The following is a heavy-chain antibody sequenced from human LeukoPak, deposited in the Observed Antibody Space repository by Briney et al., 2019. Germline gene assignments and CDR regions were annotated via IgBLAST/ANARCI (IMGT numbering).Heavy chain of an antibody. CDR3: AKDMSTGYSSSWFDY. CDR2: ISGDGGST. Sequence: PGGSLRLSCAASGFTFDDYAMHWVRQAPGKGLEWVSLISGDGGSTYYADSVKGRFTISRDNSKNSLYLQMNSLRTEDTALYYCAKDMSTGYSSSWFDYWGQGALVTVSS. CDR1: GFTFDDYA. D-gene: IGHD6-13*01. J-gene: IGHJ4*02. V-gene: IGHV3-43*02.